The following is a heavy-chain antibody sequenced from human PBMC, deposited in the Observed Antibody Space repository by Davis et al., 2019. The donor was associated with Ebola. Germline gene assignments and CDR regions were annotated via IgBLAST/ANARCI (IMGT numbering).Heavy chain of an antibody. Sequence: GSLRLSCNVSGGSISSGDYYWSWIRQPPGKGLEWIGEINHSGSTNYNPSLKSRVTISVDTSKNQFSLKLSSVTAADTAVYYCARVNRYYYYGMDVWGQGTTVTVSS. J-gene: IGHJ6*02. CDR1: GGSISSGDYY. D-gene: IGHD1-14*01. CDR3: ARVNRYYYYGMDV. CDR2: INHSGST. V-gene: IGHV4-39*07.